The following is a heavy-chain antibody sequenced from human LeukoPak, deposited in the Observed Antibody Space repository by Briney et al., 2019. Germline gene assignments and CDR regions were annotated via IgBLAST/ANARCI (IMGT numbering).Heavy chain of an antibody. CDR2: INPNSGGT. J-gene: IGHJ4*02. D-gene: IGHD3-22*01. V-gene: IGHV1-2*02. CDR3: YYRVSSGYLT. Sequence: EASVKVSCKASGYTFTSYGISWVRQAPGQGLEWMGWINPNSGGTYYAQKFQGRVSMTRDTSISTAYMELSSLRSDDTAVYYCYYRVSSGYLTWGQGTLVAVSS. CDR1: GYTFTSYG.